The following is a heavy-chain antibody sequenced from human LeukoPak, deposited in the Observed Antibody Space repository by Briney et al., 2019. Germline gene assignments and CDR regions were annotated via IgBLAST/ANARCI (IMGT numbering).Heavy chain of an antibody. V-gene: IGHV4-59*01. CDR1: GDSISSYY. D-gene: IGHD3-10*02. CDR2: IYYTGST. CDR3: ARLQRITMSGPDYWYFDL. J-gene: IGHJ2*01. Sequence: SETLSLTCTVSGDSISSYYWSWIRQPPEKGLEWIGYIYYTGSTNYNPSLKSRVTISLDTSKTQFSLKMNSVTAAATAIYYCARLQRITMSGPDYWYFDLWGRGTLVTVSS.